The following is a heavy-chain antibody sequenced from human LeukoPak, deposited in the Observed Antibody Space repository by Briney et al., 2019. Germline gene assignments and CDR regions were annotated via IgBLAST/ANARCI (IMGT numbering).Heavy chain of an antibody. Sequence: PGGSLRLSCAASGFTLSRYGMYWVRQAPGKGLEWVSAIASGGSTYYADSVKGRFTISRDNSKNTLYLQMNSLRAEDTAVYYCAKEHGSFSASDLIDYWGRQTLVTASS. V-gene: IGHV3-23*01. CDR2: IASGGST. CDR1: GFTLSRYG. D-gene: IGHD3-3*01. CDR3: AKEHGSFSASDLIDY. J-gene: IGHJ4*02.